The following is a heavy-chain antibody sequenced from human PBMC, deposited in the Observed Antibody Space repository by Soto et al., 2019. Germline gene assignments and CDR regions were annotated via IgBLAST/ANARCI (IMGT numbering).Heavy chain of an antibody. V-gene: IGHV1-69*13. CDR3: ATGRVSGSYYYYGMDV. CDR1: GGTFSSYA. CDR2: IIPIFGTA. D-gene: IGHD3-10*01. Sequence: GASVKVSCKASGGTFSSYAISWVRQAPGQGLEWMGGIIPIFGTANYAQKFQGRVTITADESTSTAYMELSSLRSEDTAMYYCATGRVSGSYYYYGMDVWGQGTTVTVSS. J-gene: IGHJ6*02.